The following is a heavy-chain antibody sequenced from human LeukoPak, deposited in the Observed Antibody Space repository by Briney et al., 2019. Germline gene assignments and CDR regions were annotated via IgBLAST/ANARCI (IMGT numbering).Heavy chain of an antibody. V-gene: IGHV3-48*03. CDR2: ISSSGSTI. CDR1: GFTFSSYE. CDR3: AKDILTFSYYYGMDV. J-gene: IGHJ6*02. D-gene: IGHD3-9*01. Sequence: GGSLRLSCAASGFTFSSYEMNWVRQAPGKGLEWVSYISSSGSTIYYADSVKGRFTISRDNAKNSPYLQMNSLRAEDTALYYCAKDILTFSYYYGMDVWGQGTTVTVSS.